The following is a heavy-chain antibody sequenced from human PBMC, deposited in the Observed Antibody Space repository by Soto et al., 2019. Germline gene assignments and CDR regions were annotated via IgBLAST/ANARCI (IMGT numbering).Heavy chain of an antibody. Sequence: PGWSLRLSCASSVFTFTSYTMNWVRQAPGKGLEWVSSISSSSDYICYADSMKGRVTISRDNAKNSLFLDMNSLTGEDTAVYYCARARVYATGPLDFWGQGTLVTVSS. V-gene: IGHV3-21*06. CDR1: VFTFTSYT. CDR3: ARARVYATGPLDF. CDR2: ISSSSDYI. J-gene: IGHJ4*02. D-gene: IGHD6-13*01.